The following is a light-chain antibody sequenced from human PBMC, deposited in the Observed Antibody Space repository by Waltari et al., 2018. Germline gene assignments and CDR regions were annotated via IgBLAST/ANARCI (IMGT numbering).Light chain of an antibody. CDR1: QSISNY. J-gene: IGKJ2*03. CDR2: KAS. Sequence: DIQMTQSPSTLSASVGDTITITCRASQSISNYLAWYQQKPGKAPKLLIYKASSSGSGVPSRFSGSGSGTEFTLTISSLQPDDFATYYCQQYNTYSSFGQGTKLKIK. CDR3: QQYNTYSS. V-gene: IGKV1-5*03.